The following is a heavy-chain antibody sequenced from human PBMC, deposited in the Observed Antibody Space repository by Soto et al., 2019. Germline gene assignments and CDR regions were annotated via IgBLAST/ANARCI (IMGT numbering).Heavy chain of an antibody. Sequence: VASVKVSCKASGNIFTSHYMHWIRQAPGQGLEWMGFIAPTVGSTTYAQKFQGRFTMTRDTPSTSVYMELSSLVSEDTAMYYCASEKGGFDIWGQGTVVTVSS. CDR3: ASEKGGFDI. CDR1: GNIFTSHY. J-gene: IGHJ3*02. D-gene: IGHD2-15*01. CDR2: IAPTVGST. V-gene: IGHV1-46*01.